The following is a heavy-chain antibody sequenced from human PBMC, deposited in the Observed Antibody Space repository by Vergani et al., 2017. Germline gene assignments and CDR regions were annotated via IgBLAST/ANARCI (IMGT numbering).Heavy chain of an antibody. J-gene: IGHJ6*03. Sequence: QITLKESGPTLVKPTQTLTLTCTFSGFSLNTRGVSVAWIRPPPGQALDWRALIYWNDDHHYSQSLNNRVTITKDTSNNQLVLTITNMDYVDTGTYYCVYRKAECGTTGCFYPFDCYYYMDVCGKGTTVTVSS. D-gene: IGHD1-7*01. CDR3: VYRKAECGTTGCFYPFDCYYYMDV. V-gene: IGHV2-5*04. CDR1: GFSLNTRGVS. CDR2: IYWNDDH.